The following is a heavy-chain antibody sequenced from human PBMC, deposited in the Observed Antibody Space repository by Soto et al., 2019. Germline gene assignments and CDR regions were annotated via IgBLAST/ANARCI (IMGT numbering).Heavy chain of an antibody. Sequence: ASVKVSCKASGYTFTSYDINWVRQATGQGLEWLGWMNPNSGNTGYAQKFQGRVTMTRNTSISTAYMELSSLRSEDTAVYYCARVASHIVVVIATPYYYMDVWGKGTTVTVSS. V-gene: IGHV1-8*01. CDR1: GYTFTSYD. D-gene: IGHD2-21*01. CDR2: MNPNSGNT. J-gene: IGHJ6*03. CDR3: ARVASHIVVVIATPYYYMDV.